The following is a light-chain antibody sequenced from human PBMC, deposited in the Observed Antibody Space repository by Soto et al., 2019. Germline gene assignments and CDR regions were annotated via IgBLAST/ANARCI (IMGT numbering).Light chain of an antibody. CDR1: QSIDSW. V-gene: IGKV1-5*03. CDR2: QAS. Sequence: DFQMTQSPSTLSASLGDRVTITCRASQSIDSWLAWYKQKTGKAPKFLIYQASHLESGVPSKFSGNGSGTEFTLTISSLQPDDFATYYCQQYRSYPWTFGQGTKVDIK. CDR3: QQYRSYPWT. J-gene: IGKJ1*01.